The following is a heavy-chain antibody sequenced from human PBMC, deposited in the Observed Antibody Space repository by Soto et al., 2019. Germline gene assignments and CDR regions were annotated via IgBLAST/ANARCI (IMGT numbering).Heavy chain of an antibody. Sequence: EVQLVESGGGLVQPGGSLRLSCAASGFTFSSSWMHWVRQTPGEGLVWVSRINSDGSSTSYADSVKGRFTISRDNAKDTLYLQMTSLRAEDTAVYYCARTEAYHYWYFDLWGRGTLVTVSS. CDR2: INSDGSST. V-gene: IGHV3-74*01. J-gene: IGHJ2*01. D-gene: IGHD2-2*01. CDR3: ARTEAYHYWYFDL. CDR1: GFTFSSSW.